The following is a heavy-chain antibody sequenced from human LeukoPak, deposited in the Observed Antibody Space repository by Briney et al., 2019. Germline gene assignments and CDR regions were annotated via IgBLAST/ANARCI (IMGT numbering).Heavy chain of an antibody. CDR2: ISAYNGNT. J-gene: IGHJ4*02. CDR1: GYTFTNYG. CDR3: ARTDIGTYPGY. Sequence: ASVKVSCKASGYTFTNYGISWVRQAPGQGIEWMGWISAYNGNTNYAQKLQGRVTMTTDTSTSTAYMELRSLRSDDTAVYYCARTDIGTYPGYWGQGTLVTVSS. D-gene: IGHD1-26*01. V-gene: IGHV1-18*01.